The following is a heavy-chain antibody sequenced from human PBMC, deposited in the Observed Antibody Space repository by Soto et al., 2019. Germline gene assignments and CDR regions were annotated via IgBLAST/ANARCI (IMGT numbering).Heavy chain of an antibody. J-gene: IGHJ4*02. CDR1: GFTFSTYA. CDR3: ALRKAGSFFDY. Sequence: GGSLRLSCAASGFTFSTYAMSWVRQAPGKGLEWVSGIGASGAGTYYAESVKGRFTISRDNSKNTLHLQMNSLRAEDTAVYYCALRKAGSFFDYWGQGTLVTVSS. V-gene: IGHV3-23*01. D-gene: IGHD3-10*01. CDR2: IGASGAGT.